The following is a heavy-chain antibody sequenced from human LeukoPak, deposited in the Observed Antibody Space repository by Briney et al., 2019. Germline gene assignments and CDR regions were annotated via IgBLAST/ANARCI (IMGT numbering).Heavy chain of an antibody. V-gene: IGHV1-2*02. CDR3: ARFSTVTQDFDY. CDR2: INPNSGGT. D-gene: IGHD4-17*01. Sequence: ASVKVSCKASGYTFTGYYMHWVRQAPGQGLEWMGWINPNSGGTNYAQKFQGRVTMTRDTSTSTAYMGLRSLRSDDTAVYYCARFSTVTQDFDYWGQGTLVTVSS. CDR1: GYTFTGYY. J-gene: IGHJ4*02.